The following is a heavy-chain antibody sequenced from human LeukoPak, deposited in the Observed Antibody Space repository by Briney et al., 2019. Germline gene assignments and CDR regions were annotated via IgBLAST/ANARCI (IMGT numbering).Heavy chain of an antibody. J-gene: IGHJ5*02. Sequence: GGSLRLSCAASGFTFSSYSMNWVRQAPGKGLEWVSSISSSSSYIYHADSVKGRFTTSRDNAKNSLYLQMNSLRAEDTSVYYCARDPASYSSSSPAWFDPWGQGTLVTVSS. D-gene: IGHD6-6*01. CDR2: ISSSSSYI. CDR1: GFTFSSYS. CDR3: ARDPASYSSSSPAWFDP. V-gene: IGHV3-21*01.